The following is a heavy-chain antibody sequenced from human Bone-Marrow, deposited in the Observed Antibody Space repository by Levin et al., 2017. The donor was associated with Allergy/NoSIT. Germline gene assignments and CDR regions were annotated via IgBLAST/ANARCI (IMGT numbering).Heavy chain of an antibody. V-gene: IGHV3-21*01. Sequence: GGSLRLSCEGSGFTFTNHTMSWVRQAPGKGLEWVSSISSTSSYINYADSVKGRFTISRDNAKKSLFLQMNSLGAEDTALYYCASRVAAAGGLDVWGQGTKVTVTS. CDR1: GFTFTNHT. D-gene: IGHD6-13*01. J-gene: IGHJ6*02. CDR2: ISSTSSYI. CDR3: ASRVAAAGGLDV.